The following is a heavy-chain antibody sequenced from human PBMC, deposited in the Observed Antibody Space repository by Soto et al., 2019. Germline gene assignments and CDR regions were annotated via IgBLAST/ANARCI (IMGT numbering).Heavy chain of an antibody. CDR1: GFTFSSYG. CDR3: ARDMRFGGMDV. V-gene: IGHV3-33*01. J-gene: IGHJ6*02. Sequence: QVQLVESGGGVVQPGRSLRLSCAASGFTFSSYGMHWVRQAPGQGLEWVAVIWYDGSNKYYADSVKGRFTISRDNSKNTLYLQMNSLRAEDTAVYYCARDMRFGGMDVWGQGTTVTVSS. D-gene: IGHD3-16*01. CDR2: IWYDGSNK.